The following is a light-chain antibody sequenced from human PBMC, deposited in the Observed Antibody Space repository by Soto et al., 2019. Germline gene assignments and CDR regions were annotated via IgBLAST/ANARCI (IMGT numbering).Light chain of an antibody. J-gene: IGLJ1*01. CDR2: GNN. CDR3: AAWDDSLNEYV. CDR1: SANIGCNS. V-gene: IGLV1-44*01. Sequence: QSVLTQAPAVSGSAGQRVTITCSGSSANIGCNSVNWYQHLPGTAPKLLTHGNNHRPSGVPDRFSGSKSGTSASLAISGLQPEDEADYCCAAWDDSLNEYVFGDGTKVTVL.